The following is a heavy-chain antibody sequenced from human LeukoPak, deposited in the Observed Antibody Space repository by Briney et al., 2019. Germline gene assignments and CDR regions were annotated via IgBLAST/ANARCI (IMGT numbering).Heavy chain of an antibody. J-gene: IGHJ4*02. D-gene: IGHD5-24*01. CDR2: VSAANNP. CDR3: AMSVEMPPIPSFDY. CDR1: GYIFTPHH. V-gene: IGHV1-3*01. Sequence: ASVKVSCKTSGYIFTPHHVHWMRQAPGQGLELLGWVSAANNPEYSQKFQGRVVITRDASATTSYLELNSLRSEDTAVYYCAMSVEMPPIPSFDYWGQGTLVTVSS.